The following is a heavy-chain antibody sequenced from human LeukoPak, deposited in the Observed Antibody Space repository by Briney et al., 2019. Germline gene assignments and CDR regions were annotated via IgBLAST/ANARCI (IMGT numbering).Heavy chain of an antibody. CDR1: GYSFTGYW. Sequence: GESLKISCKGSGYSFTGYWIGWVRQMPGKGLEWMGIIHPGDSDTRYSPSFQGQVTISVDKSITTAYLQWSSLKASDTAMYYRARPGNGGWYRVPDYWGQGTLVTVSS. J-gene: IGHJ4*02. CDR2: IHPGDSDT. D-gene: IGHD6-19*01. V-gene: IGHV5-51*01. CDR3: ARPGNGGWYRVPDY.